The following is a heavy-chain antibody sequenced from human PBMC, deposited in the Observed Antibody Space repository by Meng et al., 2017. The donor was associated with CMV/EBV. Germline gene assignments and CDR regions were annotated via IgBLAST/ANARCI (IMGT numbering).Heavy chain of an antibody. V-gene: IGHV1-18*01. Sequence: ASGYTFTTYGISWVRQAPGQGLEWMGWISAYSGNTNYAQRIQGRVTMTTDTSRSTAYMELRSLRYDDTAVYYCARDLIAVRPGWFDPWGQGTLVTVSS. CDR2: ISAYSGNT. CDR1: GYTFTTYG. D-gene: IGHD6-6*01. CDR3: ARDLIAVRPGWFDP. J-gene: IGHJ5*02.